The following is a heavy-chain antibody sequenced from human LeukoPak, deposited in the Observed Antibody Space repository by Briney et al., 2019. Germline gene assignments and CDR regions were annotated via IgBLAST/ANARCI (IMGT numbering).Heavy chain of an antibody. CDR2: IYYSGST. CDR1: GGSISSSSYY. Sequence: PSETLSLTCTVSGGSISSSSYYWGWIRQPPGKGLEWIGSIYYSGSTYYNPSLKSRVTISVDTSKNQFSLKLSSVTAADTAVYYCAREFDPGIAVAAPFDYWGQGTLVTVSS. D-gene: IGHD6-19*01. V-gene: IGHV4-39*07. J-gene: IGHJ4*02. CDR3: AREFDPGIAVAAPFDY.